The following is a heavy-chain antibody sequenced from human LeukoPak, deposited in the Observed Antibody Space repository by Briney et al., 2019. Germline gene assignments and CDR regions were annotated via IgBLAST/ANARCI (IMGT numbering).Heavy chain of an antibody. V-gene: IGHV3-48*02. CDR3: ARAAPYYYDSSGYSAFDS. Sequence: GGSLRLSCAASGFTFRSYSRHSVRQAPGKGLEWVSYISSTSSTIYYADSVKGRFTISRDNAKNSLYLQMNSLRDEDTAVYYCARAAPYYYDSSGYSAFDSWGQGTTVTVSA. CDR2: ISSTSSTI. J-gene: IGHJ3*02. CDR1: GFTFRSYS. D-gene: IGHD3-22*01.